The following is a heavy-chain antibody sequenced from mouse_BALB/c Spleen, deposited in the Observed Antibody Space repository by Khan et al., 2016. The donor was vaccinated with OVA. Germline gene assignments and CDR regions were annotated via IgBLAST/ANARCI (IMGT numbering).Heavy chain of an antibody. CDR1: GYTFTDYA. CDR2: ISTYYDDA. J-gene: IGHJ4*01. CDR3: ARNYYGTRNAMDY. Sequence: QVQLQQFGAELVRPGVSVKISCKGSGYTFTDYAMHWVKQSHAKSLEWIGVISTYYDDASYNQKFKGKATMTVDKSSSTAYLELARLTSEDSAIYYCARNYYGTRNAMDYWGQGTSVTVSS. V-gene: IGHV1S137*01. D-gene: IGHD1-1*01.